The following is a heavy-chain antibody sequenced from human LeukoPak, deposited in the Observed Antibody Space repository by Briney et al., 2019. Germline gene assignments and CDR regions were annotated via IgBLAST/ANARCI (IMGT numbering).Heavy chain of an antibody. Sequence: GGSLRLSCAASGFTFGSDAMYWVRQAPGKGLEWVSGISGSGGSTFYADSLKGRFTISRDNSENTVYLQMNSLRADDTAVYYCAKTTAGYSSGRYPGWPVDYWGQGTLVTVSS. CDR2: ISGSGGST. CDR3: AKTTAGYSSGRYPGWPVDY. CDR1: GFTFGSDA. J-gene: IGHJ4*02. D-gene: IGHD6-19*01. V-gene: IGHV3-23*01.